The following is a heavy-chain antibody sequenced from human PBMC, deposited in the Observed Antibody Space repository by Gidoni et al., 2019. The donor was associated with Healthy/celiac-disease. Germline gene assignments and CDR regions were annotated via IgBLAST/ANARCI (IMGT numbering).Heavy chain of an antibody. CDR3: ARVYDYVWGSYRPDAFDI. J-gene: IGHJ3*02. Sequence: QVQLVESGGGLVKPGGSLRLSCAASGFPFSDYYMSWIRPAPGKGLEWVSYISSSSSYTNYADSVKGRFTISRDNAKNSLYLQMNSLRAEDTAVYYCARVYDYVWGSYRPDAFDIWGQGTMVTVSS. CDR2: ISSSSSYT. D-gene: IGHD3-16*02. CDR1: GFPFSDYY. V-gene: IGHV3-11*06.